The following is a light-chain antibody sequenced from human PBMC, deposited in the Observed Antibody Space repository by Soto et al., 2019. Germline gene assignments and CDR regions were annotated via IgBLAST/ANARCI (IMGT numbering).Light chain of an antibody. Sequence: EIVLTQSPATLSLSPGERATLSCRASQSVSSYLAWYQQKPCQAPRLLIYDASNSATGIPARFSGSGSGTDVTLPISSREPEDFAVYYCQQQSNWPPVTFGEGTRVEIK. V-gene: IGKV3-11*01. CDR1: QSVSSY. J-gene: IGKJ5*01. CDR2: DAS. CDR3: QQQSNWPPVT.